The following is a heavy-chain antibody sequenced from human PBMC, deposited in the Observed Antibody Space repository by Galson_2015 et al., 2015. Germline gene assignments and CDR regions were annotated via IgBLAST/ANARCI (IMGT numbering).Heavy chain of an antibody. J-gene: IGHJ4*02. D-gene: IGHD3-22*01. Sequence: QSGAEVKKPGESLKISCKGSGYSFTSYWIGWVRQMPGKGLERMGIIYPDDSDTRYSPSFQGQVTISADKSISTAYLQWSSLKASDTAMYYCARLYYYDSSGYPYYFDYWGQGTLVTVSS. V-gene: IGHV5-51*03. CDR3: ARLYYYDSSGYPYYFDY. CDR1: GYSFTSYW. CDR2: IYPDDSDT.